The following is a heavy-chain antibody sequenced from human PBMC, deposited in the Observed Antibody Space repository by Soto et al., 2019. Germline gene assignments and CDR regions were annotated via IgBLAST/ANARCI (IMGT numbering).Heavy chain of an antibody. V-gene: IGHV4-31*03. CDR1: GGCINSGGYY. Sequence: QVQLQESGPGLVKPSETLSLTCTLSGGCINSGGYYWTWIRQHPGKGLEWIGYISYSGTTSYNPSLQSRLTISIDTQNQFSLKLSSVTAADTATYYCARQFSGGDCLPPLNLGLGTLVTVSS. J-gene: IGHJ4*02. D-gene: IGHD2-21*02. CDR2: ISYSGTT. CDR3: ARQFSGGDCLPPLN.